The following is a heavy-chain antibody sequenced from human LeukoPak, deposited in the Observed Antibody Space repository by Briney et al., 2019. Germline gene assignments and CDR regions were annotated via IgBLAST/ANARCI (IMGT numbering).Heavy chain of an antibody. CDR1: GVSFSDYA. J-gene: IGHJ4*02. Sequence: PGGPLTLSCAVSGVSFSDYAMNWVRLAPGPGLQGVSSISGSGGGTYYADSVKGRFSISRDNSKNTLSLQMNSLRAEDTAPYYCVKGGQRYGFWRFDYWGQGTVVTVSS. V-gene: IGHV3-23*01. D-gene: IGHD3-3*01. CDR2: ISGSGGGT. CDR3: VKGGQRYGFWRFDY.